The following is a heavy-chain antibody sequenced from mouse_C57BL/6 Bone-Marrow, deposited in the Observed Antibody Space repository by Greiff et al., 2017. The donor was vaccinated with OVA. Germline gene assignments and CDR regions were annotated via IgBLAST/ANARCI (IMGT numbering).Heavy chain of an antibody. D-gene: IGHD1-1*01. V-gene: IGHV1-5*01. J-gene: IGHJ3*01. CDR1: GYTFTSYW. CDR2: IYPGNSDT. CDR3: TGGLPYGSSLFAY. Sequence: EVQLQQSGPVLARPGASVKMSCKTSGYTFTSYWMHWVKQRPGQGLEWIGAIYPGNSDTSYNQKFKGKAKLTAVTSASTAYMELSSLTNEDSAVYYCTGGLPYGSSLFAYWGQGTLVTVSA.